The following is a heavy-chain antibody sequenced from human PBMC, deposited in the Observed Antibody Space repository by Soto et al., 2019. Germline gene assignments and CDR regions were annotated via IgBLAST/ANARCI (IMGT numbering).Heavy chain of an antibody. CDR3: ARDSYYYDSSGYYTWFAP. D-gene: IGHD3-22*01. V-gene: IGHV1-69*04. CDR2: IIPILGIA. CDR1: GGTFSSYP. J-gene: IGHJ5*02. Sequence: SVKVSCKASGGTFSSYPISWVRHHTGQGHEWLGRIIPILGIANYAQKFQGRVTITADKSTSTAYMELSSLRSEDTAVYYCARDSYYYDSSGYYTWFAPWGQGTLVTVSS.